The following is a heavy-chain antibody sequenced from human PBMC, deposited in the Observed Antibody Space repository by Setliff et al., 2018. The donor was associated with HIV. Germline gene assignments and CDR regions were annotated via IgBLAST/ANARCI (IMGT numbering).Heavy chain of an antibody. V-gene: IGHV4-34*01. CDR1: GRSFSDYY. J-gene: IGHJ6*03. CDR2: INHSGRP. D-gene: IGHD2-8*02. Sequence: PSETLSLTCAVYGRSFSDYYWSWIRQHPGKGLEWIGEINHSGRPSKSPSLGSRVTISIDTCKNKFSLKLSSVSAEDTAVYYCARVSKTYWYSIPRDYYHHMDVWGKGTTVTVSS. CDR3: ARVSKTYWYSIPRDYYHHMDV.